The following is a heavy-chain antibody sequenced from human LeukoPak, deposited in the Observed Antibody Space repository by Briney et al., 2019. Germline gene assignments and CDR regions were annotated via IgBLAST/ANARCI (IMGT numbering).Heavy chain of an antibody. Sequence: PGGSLRLSCAASGFTFSSYWMHWVRQAPGKGLVWVSRINSDGSSTSYADSVKGRFTISRDNAKNTLYLQMSSLRDDDTAVYYCARGSGWLPESDWGQGTLVTVSP. V-gene: IGHV3-74*01. CDR2: INSDGSST. D-gene: IGHD6-19*01. CDR1: GFTFSSYW. J-gene: IGHJ4*02. CDR3: ARGSGWLPESD.